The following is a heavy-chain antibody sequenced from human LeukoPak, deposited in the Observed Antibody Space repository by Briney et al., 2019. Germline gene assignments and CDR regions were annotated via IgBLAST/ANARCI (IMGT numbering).Heavy chain of an antibody. Sequence: PSETLSLTCTVSGGSISSYYWSWIRQPAGKGLEWIGRIYTSGSTNYSPSLKSRVTMSVDTSKNQFSLKLSSVTAADTAVYYCARDLLRYFDWLLSDYGMDVWGQGTMVTVPS. D-gene: IGHD3-9*01. CDR3: ARDLLRYFDWLLSDYGMDV. CDR1: GGSISSYY. J-gene: IGHJ6*02. CDR2: IYTSGST. V-gene: IGHV4-4*07.